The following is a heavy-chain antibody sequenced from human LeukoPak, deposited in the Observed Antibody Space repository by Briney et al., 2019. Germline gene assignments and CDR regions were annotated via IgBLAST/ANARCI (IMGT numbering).Heavy chain of an antibody. D-gene: IGHD5-18*01. CDR3: ARHRGYSYGSFGV. Sequence: GGSLRLSCAASGFTFSSYSMNWVRQAPGKGLEWVSYISSSSSTIYYADSVKGRFTISRDNAKNSLYLQMNSLRAEDTAVYYCARHRGYSYGSFGVWGQGTLVTVSS. J-gene: IGHJ4*02. V-gene: IGHV3-48*04. CDR1: GFTFSSYS. CDR2: ISSSSSTI.